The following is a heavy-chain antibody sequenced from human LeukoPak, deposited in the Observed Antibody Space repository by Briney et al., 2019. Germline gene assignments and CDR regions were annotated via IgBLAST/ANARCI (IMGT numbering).Heavy chain of an antibody. V-gene: IGHV3-30-3*01. J-gene: IGHJ4*02. CDR3: ARDADSSSWLRYFDY. CDR2: ISYDGSNK. CDR1: GFTFSSYA. Sequence: GGSLRLSCAASGFTFSSYAMHWVRQAPGKGLEWVAVISYDGSNKYYADSVKGRFTISRDNSKNTLYLQMNSLRAEDTAVYYCARDADSSSWLRYFDYWGQGTLVTVSS. D-gene: IGHD6-13*01.